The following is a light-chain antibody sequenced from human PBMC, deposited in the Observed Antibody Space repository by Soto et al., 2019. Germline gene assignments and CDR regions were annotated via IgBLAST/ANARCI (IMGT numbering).Light chain of an antibody. J-gene: IGKJ4*01. CDR3: QQYGDWPLT. CDR1: QSVGNN. Sequence: EIVVTQSPATLSVSPGERATLSCRASQSVGNNFAWYQQKPGQAPRLLIFATSTSATGVPARFSGSGSGTEFTVTISSLQSEDFAVYYCQQYGDWPLTVGGGAKVEIE. CDR2: ATS. V-gene: IGKV3-15*01.